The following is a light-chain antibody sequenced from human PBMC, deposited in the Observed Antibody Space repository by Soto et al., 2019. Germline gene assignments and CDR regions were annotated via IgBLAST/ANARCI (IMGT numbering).Light chain of an antibody. CDR2: AAS. J-gene: IGKJ1*01. Sequence: DIQMTQSPSSLSASVGDRITITCRASQSIVRCLNWYQHKPGKAPKLLINAASSLERGVPSRFSGGGSGTDFTLNISSLQPDDFATYYCQQNYRATPWTFGQGTKVDI. CDR3: QQNYRATPWT. CDR1: QSIVRC. V-gene: IGKV1-39*01.